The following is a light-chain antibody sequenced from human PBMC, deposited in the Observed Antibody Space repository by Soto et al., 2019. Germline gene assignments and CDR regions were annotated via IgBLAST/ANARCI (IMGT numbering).Light chain of an antibody. J-gene: IGKJ1*01. CDR2: AAS. CDR3: LPDYNYPWT. CDR1: QGIRND. Sequence: IQLTHFVSSLSASLLYSSTITVRASQGIRNDLGWYQQKPGKAPKLLIYAASSLQSGVPSRFSGSGSGTDFTLTISSLQPEDFATYYCLPDYNYPWTFGQGTKVDI. V-gene: IGKV1-6*01.